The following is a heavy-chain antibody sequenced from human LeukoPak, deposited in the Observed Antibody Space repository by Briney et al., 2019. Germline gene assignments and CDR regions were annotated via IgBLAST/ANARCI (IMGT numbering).Heavy chain of an antibody. CDR2: IWYDGSNK. CDR3: TREDGYNYTPSLGY. J-gene: IGHJ4*02. D-gene: IGHD5-24*01. CDR1: EFTVSSNY. V-gene: IGHV3-33*08. Sequence: GGSLRLSCAAPEFTVSSNYMNWVRQAPGKGLEWVAVIWYDGSNKYYADSVRGRFSISRDNSKNTLYLQMNSLRVEDTAVYYCTREDGYNYTPSLGYWGQGTLVTVSS.